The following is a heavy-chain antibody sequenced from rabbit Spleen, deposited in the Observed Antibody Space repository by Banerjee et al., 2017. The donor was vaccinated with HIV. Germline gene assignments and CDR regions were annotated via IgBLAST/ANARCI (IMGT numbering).Heavy chain of an antibody. CDR2: IGPGFGST. CDR3: ARDPYSYDDYGDYPFNL. D-gene: IGHD2-1*01. V-gene: IGHV1S47*01. J-gene: IGHJ4*01. CDR1: GFDFSRYS. Sequence: ELVESGGGLVQPGESLKVSCKASGFDFSRYSINWVRQAPGKGPEWIAYIGPGFGSTYYANSVNGRFTISSHNAQNTLYLQLNSLTAADTATYFCARDPYSYDDYGDYPFNLWGPGTLVTVS.